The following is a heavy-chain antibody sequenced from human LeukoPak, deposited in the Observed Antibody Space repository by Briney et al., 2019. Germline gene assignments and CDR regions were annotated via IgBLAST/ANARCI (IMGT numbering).Heavy chain of an antibody. J-gene: IGHJ4*02. Sequence: SVKVSCKASGGTFSSYAISWVRQAPGQGLEWMGRIIPIFGTANYAQKFQGRVTITTDASASTAYMELSSLRSEDPAVYYCARVDSWDTAMVTLDYWGQGTLVTVSS. CDR1: GGTFSSYA. D-gene: IGHD5-18*01. CDR3: ARVDSWDTAMVTLDY. V-gene: IGHV1-69*05. CDR2: IIPIFGTA.